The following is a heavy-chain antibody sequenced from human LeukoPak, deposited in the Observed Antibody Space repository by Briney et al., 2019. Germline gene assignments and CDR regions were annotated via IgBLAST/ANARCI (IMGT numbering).Heavy chain of an antibody. D-gene: IGHD5-18*01. Sequence: SETLSLTCTVSGGSISSYYWSWIRQPPGKGLEWIGYVYYSGSTNHNPSLKSRVIISVDTSKKQFSLKLSSVTAADTAVYYCARSGYRYGADALDIWGQGTMVTVSS. CDR2: VYYSGST. J-gene: IGHJ3*02. CDR1: GGSISSYY. V-gene: IGHV4-59*01. CDR3: ARSGYRYGADALDI.